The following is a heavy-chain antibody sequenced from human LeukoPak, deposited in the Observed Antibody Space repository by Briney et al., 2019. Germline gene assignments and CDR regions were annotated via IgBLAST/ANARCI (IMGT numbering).Heavy chain of an antibody. D-gene: IGHD2-2*01. Sequence: SETLSLTCAVYGGSFSGYYWNWIRQPSGKGLEWIGEINHSGSTNYNPSLKSRVTISVDTSKNQFSLKLSSVTAADAAVYYCASSSTSSYYYGMDVWGQGTTVTVSS. CDR3: ASSSTSSYYYGMDV. CDR2: INHSGST. V-gene: IGHV4-34*01. CDR1: GGSFSGYY. J-gene: IGHJ6*02.